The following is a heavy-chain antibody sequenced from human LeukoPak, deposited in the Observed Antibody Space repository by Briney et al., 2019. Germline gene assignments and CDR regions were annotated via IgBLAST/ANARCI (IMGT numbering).Heavy chain of an antibody. CDR2: ISSGGNTI. Sequence: GGSLRLSCVASGFILSSYEMNWVRQAPGQGLECVSYISSGGNTIYYADSVKGRFTTSRDNGRKSLYLQMNSLRAEDTAVYYCARNRLPGYSYGSDTFDIWGQGTMVTVSS. CDR1: GFILSSYE. D-gene: IGHD5-18*01. CDR3: ARNRLPGYSYGSDTFDI. J-gene: IGHJ3*02. V-gene: IGHV3-48*03.